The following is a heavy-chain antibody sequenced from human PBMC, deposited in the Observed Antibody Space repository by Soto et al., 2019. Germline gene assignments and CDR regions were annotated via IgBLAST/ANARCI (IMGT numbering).Heavy chain of an antibody. CDR2: INHSGST. CDR1: GGSFSGYY. V-gene: IGHV4-34*01. J-gene: IGHJ6*02. CDR3: ARGAPPNV. Sequence: QVQLQQWGAGLLKPSETLSLTCAVYGGSFSGYYWSWIRQPPGKGLEWIGEINHSGSTNYNPSLKSRVTISVDTSKNQFSLKLSSVTAADMAVYYCARGAPPNVWGQGTTVTGSS.